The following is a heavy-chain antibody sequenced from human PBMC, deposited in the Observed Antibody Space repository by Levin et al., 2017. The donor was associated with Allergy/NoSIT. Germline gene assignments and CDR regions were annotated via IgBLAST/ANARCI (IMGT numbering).Heavy chain of an antibody. Sequence: SQTLSLTCTVSGGSITNYYWTWIRQPPGKGLDWIGYIDHNGGTNYNPSLKSRVTISVDTSKNQLSLKLNSVTAADTAVYYCARDRGDYYTSGRWFDPWGQGTLVTVSS. CDR3: ARDRGDYYTSGRWFDP. V-gene: IGHV4-59*01. CDR1: GGSITNYY. D-gene: IGHD2-21*01. J-gene: IGHJ5*02. CDR2: IDHNGGT.